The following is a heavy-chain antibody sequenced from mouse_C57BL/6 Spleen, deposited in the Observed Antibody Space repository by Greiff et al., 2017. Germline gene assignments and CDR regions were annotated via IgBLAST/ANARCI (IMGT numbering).Heavy chain of an antibody. CDR2: IDPEDGET. D-gene: IGHD4-1*01. CDR3: ARSELGYYFDY. J-gene: IGHJ2*01. V-gene: IGHV14-2*01. Sequence: EVQLQQSGAELVKPGASVKLSCTASGSNFKAYYIHWVKQRTEQGLEWIGGIDPEDGETKYAPKFQGKATITADTSSNTAYLQLSSLTSEDTAVYYCARSELGYYFDYWGQGTTLTVSS. CDR1: GSNFKAYY.